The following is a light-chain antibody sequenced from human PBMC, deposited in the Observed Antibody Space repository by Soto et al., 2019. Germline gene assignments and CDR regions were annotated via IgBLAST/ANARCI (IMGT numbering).Light chain of an antibody. CDR2: WAS. CDR3: QQYYSTLIT. J-gene: IGKJ5*01. CDR1: QSVLYSSYNKSY. V-gene: IGKV4-1*01. Sequence: DIALTQSPDSLALSLGERATMNCKSSQSVLYSSYNKSYLAWYQVKPGRPPKLIFSWASTRESGVPDRFSGSGSGTDFTLTISSRQAEDVAVYYCQQYYSTLITFGQGTRLEIK.